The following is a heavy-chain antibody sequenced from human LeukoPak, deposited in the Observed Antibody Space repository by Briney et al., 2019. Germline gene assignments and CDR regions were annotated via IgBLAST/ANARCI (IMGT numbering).Heavy chain of an antibody. D-gene: IGHD3-10*01. J-gene: IGHJ4*02. V-gene: IGHV4-4*07. CDR3: ARGYGSGSYNNFNH. Sequence: SETLSLTCTVSGGSISSYYWSWIRQPAGKGLEWIGRIHNSGSTNYNPSLKSRVTMSVDTSKNQFSLKLSSVTAADTAVYYCARGYGSGSYNNFNHWGQGILVAVSS. CDR2: IHNSGST. CDR1: GGSISSYY.